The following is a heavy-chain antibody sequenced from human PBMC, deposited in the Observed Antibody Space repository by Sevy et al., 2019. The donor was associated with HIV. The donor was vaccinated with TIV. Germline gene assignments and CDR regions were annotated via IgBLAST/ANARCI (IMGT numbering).Heavy chain of an antibody. V-gene: IGHV3-7*01. J-gene: IGHJ4*02. Sequence: GGSLRLSCAASGFTFSSYWMSWVRQAPGKGLEWVANIKQDGSEKYYVDSVKGRFTISRDNAKNSLYLQVNSLRAEDTAVYYCARDLPLYSSSGPPFDYWGQGTLVTVSS. CDR3: ARDLPLYSSSGPPFDY. D-gene: IGHD6-13*01. CDR1: GFTFSSYW. CDR2: IKQDGSEK.